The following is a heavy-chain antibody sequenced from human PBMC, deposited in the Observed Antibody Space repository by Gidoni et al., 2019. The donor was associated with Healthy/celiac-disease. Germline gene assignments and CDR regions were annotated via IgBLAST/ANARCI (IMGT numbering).Heavy chain of an antibody. D-gene: IGHD2-2*01. CDR1: GGSISSSSYY. CDR3: ASKVLGCSTSCYDY. CDR2: IYYSGST. Sequence: QLQLQESGPGLVQPSETLSLTCTVSGGSISSSSYYWGWIRQPPGKGLEWIGSIYYSGSTYYNPSRKSRVTISVDTSKNQFSLKLSSVTAADTAVYYCASKVLGCSTSCYDYWGQGTLVTVSS. J-gene: IGHJ4*02. V-gene: IGHV4-39*07.